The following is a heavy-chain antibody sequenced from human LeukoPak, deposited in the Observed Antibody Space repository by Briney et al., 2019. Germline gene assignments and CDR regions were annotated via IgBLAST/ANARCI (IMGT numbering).Heavy chain of an antibody. Sequence: ASGKVSCKASGYTFTSYDINWVRQVTGQGLEWMGWMNPNNGNTGYVQKFQGRVTMTRYTSIGTAYMELSSLRSEDTAVYYCARDRVGVGGNGWENWGQGTLVTVSS. CDR1: GYTFTSYD. V-gene: IGHV1-8*01. CDR3: ARDRVGVGGNGWEN. CDR2: MNPNNGNT. J-gene: IGHJ4*02. D-gene: IGHD6-19*01.